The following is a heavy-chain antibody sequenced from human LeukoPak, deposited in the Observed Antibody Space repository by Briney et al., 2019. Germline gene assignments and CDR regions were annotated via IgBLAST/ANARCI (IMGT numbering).Heavy chain of an antibody. J-gene: IGHJ4*02. Sequence: SETLSLTCTVSGGAISSSGYYWGWIRQPPGKRLEWIGSIYYSVRTYYNPSLKSRVTISVDTSKNQFSLKLSSVTAADTAVYYCARHPGTAMVGFDYWGQGTLVTVSS. D-gene: IGHD5-18*01. V-gene: IGHV4-39*01. CDR1: GGAISSSGYY. CDR2: IYYSVRT. CDR3: ARHPGTAMVGFDY.